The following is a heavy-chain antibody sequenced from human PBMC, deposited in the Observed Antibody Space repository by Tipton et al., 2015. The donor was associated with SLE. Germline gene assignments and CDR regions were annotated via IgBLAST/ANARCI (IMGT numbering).Heavy chain of an antibody. CDR1: GVISSDHH. J-gene: IGHJ4*02. Sequence: SLRLSCAASGVISSDHHMDWVRQAPGKGLEWLGRSRYRGQSRTTQYAATVQGRFIISGDDSNNSLYLQMDSLRIEDTAVYYCALYISGYPYWGQGTLVTVSS. V-gene: IGHV3-72*01. CDR3: ALYISGYPY. D-gene: IGHD5-18*01. CDR2: SRYRGQSRTT.